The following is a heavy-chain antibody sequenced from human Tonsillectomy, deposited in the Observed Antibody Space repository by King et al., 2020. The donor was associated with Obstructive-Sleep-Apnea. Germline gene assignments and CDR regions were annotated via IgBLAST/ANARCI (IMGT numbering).Heavy chain of an antibody. J-gene: IGHJ4*02. Sequence: VQLVESGGVVVQPGGFLRLSCAASGFTFEDYAMHWVRQAPGKGLEWVSLISWNGGCTYYADSVRGRFTVSRDYSKHSLYLQMNSLRAEDTALYYCAKTSGYGWGWVDYWGQGTLVTVSS. D-gene: IGHD3-3*01. CDR3: AKTSGYGWGWVDY. V-gene: IGHV3-43D*03. CDR2: ISWNGGCT. CDR1: GFTFEDYA.